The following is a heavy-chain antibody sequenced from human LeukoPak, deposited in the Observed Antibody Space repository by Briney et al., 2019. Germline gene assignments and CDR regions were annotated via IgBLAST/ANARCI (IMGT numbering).Heavy chain of an antibody. CDR2: ICSGGST. D-gene: IGHD6-13*01. CDR3: ARDSQYSSSWYEWEDAFDI. Sequence: GGSQRLSCAASGFTVSSNYMSWVRQAPGKGLEWVSVICSGGSTYYADSVKGRFTISRDNSKNTLYLQMNSLRAEDTAVYYCARDSQYSSSWYEWEDAFDIWGQGTMVTVSS. V-gene: IGHV3-66*01. J-gene: IGHJ3*02. CDR1: GFTVSSNY.